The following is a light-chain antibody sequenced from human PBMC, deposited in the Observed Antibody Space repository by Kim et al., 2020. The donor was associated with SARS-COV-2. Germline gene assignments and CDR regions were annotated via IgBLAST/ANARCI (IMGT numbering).Light chain of an antibody. V-gene: IGLV2-14*03. CDR1: KSDLGDYNY. Sequence: TIPCTGTKSDLGDYNYIPWYQPPPGEAPKLMIYDVTNGPSGVFNRLPGFKSGNTASLTISGLQAEDEADYFCTSYTSSSTLHVVFGGGTQLTVL. J-gene: IGLJ2*01. CDR3: TSYTSSSTLHVV. CDR2: DVT.